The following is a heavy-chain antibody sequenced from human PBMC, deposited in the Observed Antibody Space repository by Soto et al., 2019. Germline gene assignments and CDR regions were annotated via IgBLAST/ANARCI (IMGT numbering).Heavy chain of an antibody. D-gene: IGHD3-16*01. Sequence: GGSLRLSCAASGFTFSSYWMHWVRQDAGKGLLWVSSIKTDGTVTQYADSVKGRFTVSRDNAKNTLYLQMNSLRAEDTAVYCCAKDLSWGQCDYWGQGALVTVSS. V-gene: IGHV3-74*03. J-gene: IGHJ4*02. CDR1: GFTFSSYW. CDR3: AKDLSWGQCDY. CDR2: IKTDGTVT.